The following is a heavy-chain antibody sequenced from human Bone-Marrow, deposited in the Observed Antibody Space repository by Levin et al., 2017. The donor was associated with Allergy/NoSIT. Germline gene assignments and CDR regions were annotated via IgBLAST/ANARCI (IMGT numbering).Heavy chain of an antibody. CDR2: IYPGDSDT. V-gene: IGHV5-51*01. J-gene: IGHJ6*03. CDR3: ARHDSGIFGLAQYYMDV. CDR1: GYSFSTYW. D-gene: IGHD3-3*01. Sequence: PGGSLRLSCKGSGYSFSTYWIAWVRQVPGRGMEWIGVIYPGDSDTRYSPSFEGQVTISADKSVNTAYLQWSSLKGSDTAIYYCARHDSGIFGLAQYYMDVWGKGTTVTVSS.